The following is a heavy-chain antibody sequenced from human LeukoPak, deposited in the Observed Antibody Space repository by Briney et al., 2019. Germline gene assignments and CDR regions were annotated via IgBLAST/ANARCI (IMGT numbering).Heavy chain of an antibody. J-gene: IGHJ4*02. CDR3: AKDDNWNDDGGPYFDY. D-gene: IGHD1-1*01. V-gene: IGHV3-9*01. CDR2: ISWNSGSI. CDR1: GFTFDDYA. Sequence: PGRSLRLSCAASGFTFDDYAMHWVRQAPGKGLEWVSGISWNSGSIGYADSVKGRFTISRDNAKNSLYLQMNSLRAEDTALYYYAKDDNWNDDGGPYFDYWGQGTLVTVSS.